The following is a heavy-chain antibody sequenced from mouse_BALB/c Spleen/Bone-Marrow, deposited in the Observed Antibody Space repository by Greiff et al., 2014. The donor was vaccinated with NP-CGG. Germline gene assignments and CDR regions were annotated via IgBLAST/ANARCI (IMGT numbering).Heavy chain of an antibody. V-gene: IGHV3-6*02. J-gene: IGHJ4*01. CDR1: GYSITSGYY. CDR3: ASYFYYAMDY. Sequence: EVKLVESGPGLVKPSQSLSLTCSVTGYSITSGYYWNWIRQFPGNKLEWMGYISYDGSNNYNPSLKNRISITRDTSKNQFFLKLNSVTTEDTATYYCASYFYYAMDYWGQGTSVNVSS. CDR2: ISYDGSN. D-gene: IGHD1-1*01.